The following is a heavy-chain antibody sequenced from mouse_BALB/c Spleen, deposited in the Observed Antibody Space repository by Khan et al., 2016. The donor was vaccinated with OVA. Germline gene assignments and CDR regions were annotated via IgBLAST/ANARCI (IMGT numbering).Heavy chain of an antibody. CDR1: GYTFTDFA. V-gene: IGHV1S137*01. J-gene: IGHJ3*01. Sequence: VQLQESGTELVRPGVSVKISCKGSGYTFTDFAMHWVKQSHAKSLEWIGVISTYYGDVTYNQKFKGKVTMTVDKSSSTAYMELARLTSEDSAISYCARGRGEYRFAYWGQGTLVTVSA. CDR3: ARGRGEYRFAY. CDR2: ISTYYGDV. D-gene: IGHD2-10*02.